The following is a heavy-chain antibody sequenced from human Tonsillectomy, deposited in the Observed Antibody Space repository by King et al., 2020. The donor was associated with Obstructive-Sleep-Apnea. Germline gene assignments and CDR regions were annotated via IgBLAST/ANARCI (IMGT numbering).Heavy chain of an antibody. CDR2: ISSSSSSM. CDR3: ARDSAYAFDF. J-gene: IGHJ3*01. Sequence: VQLVESGGGLVQPGGSLRLSCAASGFTFSGYSMNWNRQAPGKGLEWVSNISSSSSSMYYEDSVKGRFTISRDNAKNSLYLQMNSLRVEDTAVYYCARDSAYAFDFWGLGTMVTVSS. D-gene: IGHD3-16*01. CDR1: GFTFSGYS. V-gene: IGHV3-48*04.